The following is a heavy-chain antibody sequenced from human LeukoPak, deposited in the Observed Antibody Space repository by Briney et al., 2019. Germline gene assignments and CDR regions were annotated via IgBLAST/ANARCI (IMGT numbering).Heavy chain of an antibody. V-gene: IGHV4-61*02. CDR2: VYNSGST. D-gene: IGHD6-13*01. Sequence: SQTLSLTCIVSGGSISRGSYYWNWIRQPAGKGLEWMGRVYNSGSTNYNPSLKSRVTISVDTSKNQFSLKLSSVTAADTAVYYCARAAYSSSPLDYWGQGTLVTVSS. J-gene: IGHJ4*02. CDR1: GGSISRGSYY. CDR3: ARAAYSSSPLDY.